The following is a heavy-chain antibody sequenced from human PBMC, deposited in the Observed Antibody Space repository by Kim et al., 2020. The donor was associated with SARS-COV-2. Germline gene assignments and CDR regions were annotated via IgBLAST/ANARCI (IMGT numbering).Heavy chain of an antibody. J-gene: IGHJ2*01. CDR3: ESDRSRWLRWTNYWDVDL. D-gene: IGHD5-12*01. CDR2: IYYSGNT. Sequence: SETLSLTCTVSGGSISSDNWSWIRQPPGKGLELIGNIYYSGNTNYNSSPNRKVTISVDTSKHKFSLKLSSVTATDTATSYCESDRSRWLRWTNYWDVDL. V-gene: IGHV4-59*01. CDR1: GGSISSDN.